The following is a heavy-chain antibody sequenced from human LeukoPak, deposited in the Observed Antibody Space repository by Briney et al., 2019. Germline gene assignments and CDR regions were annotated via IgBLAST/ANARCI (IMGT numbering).Heavy chain of an antibody. V-gene: IGHV4-61*02. CDR2: VYTSGST. D-gene: IGHD2-15*01. Sequence: KPSETLSLTCTVSGGSISSGSYSWSWIRQPAGKGLEWIGRVYTSGSTNYNPSLKSRVTISVDTSKNQFSLKLSSVTAADTAVYYCAREGTVVVVAATRDYYYYMDVWGKGTTVTVSS. J-gene: IGHJ6*03. CDR1: GGSISSGSYS. CDR3: AREGTVVVVAATRDYYYYMDV.